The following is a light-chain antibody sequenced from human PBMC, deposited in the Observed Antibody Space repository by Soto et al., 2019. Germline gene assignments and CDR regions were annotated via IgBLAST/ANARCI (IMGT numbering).Light chain of an antibody. J-gene: IGKJ2*01. CDR3: QHYYRSPYT. CDR2: DIS. V-gene: IGKV3-20*01. CDR1: QSVDNTY. Sequence: IVLTQSPGALSLSPGERVTLSCRASQSVDNTYFAWYQKKPGQAPRLLIYDISSRATGIPDRFSGSGSGTDFTLTINRLEPDDSAVYYWQHYYRSPYTFGQGTKLEIK.